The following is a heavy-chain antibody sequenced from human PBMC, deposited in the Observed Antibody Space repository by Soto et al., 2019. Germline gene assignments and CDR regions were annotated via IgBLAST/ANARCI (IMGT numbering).Heavy chain of an antibody. J-gene: IGHJ4*02. CDR3: ARAEVDIVATFPTNYYFDY. Sequence: QVQLVQSGAAVKKPGSSVKVSCKASGGTFSSYTISWVRQAPGQGLEWMGRIIPILGIANYAQKFQGRVTITADKSTSTAYMELSSLISEDTAVYYCARAEVDIVATFPTNYYFDYWGQGTLVTVSS. CDR1: GGTFSSYT. D-gene: IGHD5-12*01. V-gene: IGHV1-69*02. CDR2: IIPILGIA.